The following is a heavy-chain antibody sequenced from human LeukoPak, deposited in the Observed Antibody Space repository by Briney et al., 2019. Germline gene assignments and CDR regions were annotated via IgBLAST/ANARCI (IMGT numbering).Heavy chain of an antibody. Sequence: ASVKVSCKVSGYTLTELSMHWVRQAPGKGLEWMGRFDPENDETIYAQQFQGRVTITEDTSTDTAYMELSSLRSEDTAVYYCATDRFYKSSYDCWGQGTLVSVSS. CDR3: ATDRFYKSSYDC. CDR2: FDPENDET. D-gene: IGHD3-10*01. CDR1: GYTLTELS. V-gene: IGHV1-24*01. J-gene: IGHJ4*02.